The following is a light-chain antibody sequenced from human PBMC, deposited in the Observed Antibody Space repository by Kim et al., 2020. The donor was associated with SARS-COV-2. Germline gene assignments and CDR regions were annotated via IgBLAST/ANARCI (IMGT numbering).Light chain of an antibody. V-gene: IGLV2-14*03. Sequence: QSVLTQPASVSGSPGQSITISCTGTSSDVGGYNYVSWYQQHPGQAPKLMIYDVSNRPAGVPNRFSGSKFGNTASLTISGLQAEDEADYYCSSYTSGSTRVFGGGTQLTVL. CDR1: SSDVGGYNY. J-gene: IGLJ3*02. CDR3: SSYTSGSTRV. CDR2: DVS.